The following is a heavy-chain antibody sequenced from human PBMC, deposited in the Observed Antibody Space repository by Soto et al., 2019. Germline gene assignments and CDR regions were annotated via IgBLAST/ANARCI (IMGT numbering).Heavy chain of an antibody. J-gene: IGHJ4*02. Sequence: EVQLLESGGGLVQPGGSLRLSCAASGFTFSSYAMSWVRQAPGKGLEWVSAISGSGGSTYYADSVKGRFTISRDNSKNTLYLQMNSLRAEDTAVYYCARGYGDYIKSDYWGQGTLVTVSS. V-gene: IGHV3-23*01. CDR1: GFTFSSYA. CDR3: ARGYGDYIKSDY. D-gene: IGHD4-17*01. CDR2: ISGSGGST.